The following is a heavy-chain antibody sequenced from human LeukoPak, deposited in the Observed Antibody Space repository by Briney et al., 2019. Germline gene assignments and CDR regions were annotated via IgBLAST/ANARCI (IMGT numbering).Heavy chain of an antibody. V-gene: IGHV4-59*08. Sequence: SEALSLTCTVSGGSISSYYWSWIRQPPGKGLEWIGYIYYSGSTNYNPSLKSRVTISVDTSKNQFSLKLSSVTAADTAVYYCARRSRLGDFDYWGQGTLVTVSS. CDR3: ARRSRLGDFDY. CDR1: GGSISSYY. CDR2: IYYSGST. J-gene: IGHJ4*02. D-gene: IGHD3-16*01.